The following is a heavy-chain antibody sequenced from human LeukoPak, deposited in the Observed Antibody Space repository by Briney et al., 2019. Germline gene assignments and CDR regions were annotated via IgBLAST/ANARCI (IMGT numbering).Heavy chain of an antibody. D-gene: IGHD3-3*01. V-gene: IGHV1-2*06. CDR2: INPNSGGT. CDR1: GYTFTGYY. CDR3: ASHSPPGFWSGYFTYFDY. Sequence: AASVKVSCKASGYTFTGYYMHWVRQAPGQGLEWMGRINPNSGGTNYAQKFQGRVTMTRDTSISTAYMELSRLRSDDTAVYYCASHSPPGFWSGYFTYFDYWGQGTLVTVSS. J-gene: IGHJ4*02.